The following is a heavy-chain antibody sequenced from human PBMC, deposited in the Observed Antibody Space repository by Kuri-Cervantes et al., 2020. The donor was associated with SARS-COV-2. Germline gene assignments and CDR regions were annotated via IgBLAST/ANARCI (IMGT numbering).Heavy chain of an antibody. CDR3: ASEGSETGIAAIPSAAYFQH. CDR1: GYTFTGYY. D-gene: IGHD6-25*01. J-gene: IGHJ1*01. V-gene: IGHV1-69*05. CDR2: IIPIFGTA. Sequence: SVKVSCKASGYTFTGYYMHWVRQAPGQGLEWMGGIIPIFGTANYAQKFQGRVTITTDESTSTAYMELSSLRSEDTAVYYCASEGSETGIAAIPSAAYFQHWGQGTLVTVSS.